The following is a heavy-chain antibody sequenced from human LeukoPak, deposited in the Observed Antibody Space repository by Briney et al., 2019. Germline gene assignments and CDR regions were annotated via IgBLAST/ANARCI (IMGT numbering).Heavy chain of an antibody. CDR3: ARGLHYYESDRFAFDH. V-gene: IGHV3-23*01. J-gene: IGHJ4*02. CDR1: GFTFSSYA. CDR2: IGVSSGST. Sequence: PGGSLRLSCAASGFTFSSYAVNWVRQAPGKGLEWVSSIGVSSGSTYYADSVKGRFTTSSDNSKNTLYLQMNSLTPEDTAVYYCARGLHYYESDRFAFDHWGQGTLVTVSS. D-gene: IGHD3-22*01.